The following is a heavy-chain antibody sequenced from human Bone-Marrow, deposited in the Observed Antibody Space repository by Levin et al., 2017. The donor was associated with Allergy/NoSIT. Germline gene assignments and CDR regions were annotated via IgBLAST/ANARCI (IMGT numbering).Heavy chain of an antibody. J-gene: IGHJ5*02. D-gene: IGHD5-24*01. CDR3: AKEDENGYKSIDL. V-gene: IGHV4-39*07. Sequence: SETLSLTCTVSGGSISSSSYYWSWIRQSPGRGLEWIGSIYYTGNTFYKPSLKSRVTISIDTSKNQFSLRVDSVTAADTAVYYCAKEDENGYKSIDLWGQGTRVTVSS. CDR2: IYYTGNT. CDR1: GGSISSSSYY.